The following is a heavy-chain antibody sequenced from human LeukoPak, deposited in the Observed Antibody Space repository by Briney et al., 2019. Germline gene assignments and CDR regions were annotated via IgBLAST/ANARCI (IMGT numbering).Heavy chain of an antibody. CDR2: INPNSGGT. D-gene: IGHD6-13*01. CDR3: ARVSKAAAAGNSLYYYFDY. CDR1: GYTFTGYY. Sequence: ASVKVSCKASGYTFTGYYIYWVRQAPGQGLEWMGWINPNSGGTNYAQKFQGRVTMTRDTSISTAYMELSRLRSDDTAVYYCARVSKAAAAGNSLYYYFDYWGQGTLVTVSS. V-gene: IGHV1-2*02. J-gene: IGHJ4*02.